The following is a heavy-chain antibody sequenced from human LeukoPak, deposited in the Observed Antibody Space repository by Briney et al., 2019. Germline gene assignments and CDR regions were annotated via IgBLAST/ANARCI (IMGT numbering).Heavy chain of an antibody. CDR1: GFTFSSYG. J-gene: IGHJ4*02. CDR2: IRYDGSNK. D-gene: IGHD6-19*01. V-gene: IGHV3-30*02. Sequence: GGSLRLSCAASGFTFSSYGMHWVRQAPGKGLEWVAFIRYDGSNKYYADSVKGRFTISRDNSKNTLYLQMNSLRAEDTAVYYCAKDLNSSGWATLFDYWGQGTLVTVSS. CDR3: AKDLNSSGWATLFDY.